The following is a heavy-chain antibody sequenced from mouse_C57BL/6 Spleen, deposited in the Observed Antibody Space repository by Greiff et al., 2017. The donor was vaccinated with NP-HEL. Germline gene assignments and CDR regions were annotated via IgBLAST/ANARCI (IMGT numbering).Heavy chain of an antibody. J-gene: IGHJ2*01. CDR1: GFTFSDYG. V-gene: IGHV5-15*01. CDR3: ARRGYYEGFDY. CDR2: ISNLAYSI. D-gene: IGHD1-1*01. Sequence: EVKLVESGGGLVQPGGSLKLSCAASGFTFSDYGMAWVRQAPRKGPEWVAFISNLAYSIYYADTVTGRFTISRENAKNTLYLEMSSLRSEDTAMYYCARRGYYEGFDYWGQGTTLTVSS.